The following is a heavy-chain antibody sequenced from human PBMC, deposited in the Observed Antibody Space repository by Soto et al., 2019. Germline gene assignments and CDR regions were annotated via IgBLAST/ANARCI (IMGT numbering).Heavy chain of an antibody. J-gene: IGHJ5*02. Sequence: SETLSLTCAVSGASIGSGGWWSWVRQPPGKGLEWIAEIYHDGNTNYSPSLKSRVTISVDKSQNQFSLNLYSVTAADTAVYYCERHDGWTGSDQWGQGTLVTVSS. CDR2: IYHDGNT. D-gene: IGHD3-9*01. CDR1: GASIGSGGW. V-gene: IGHV4-4*02. CDR3: ERHDGWTGSDQ.